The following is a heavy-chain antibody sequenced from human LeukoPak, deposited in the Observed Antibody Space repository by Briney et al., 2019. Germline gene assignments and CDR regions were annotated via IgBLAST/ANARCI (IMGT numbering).Heavy chain of an antibody. CDR3: AKDGPLIVGATTSHFDH. CDR1: GFTFTSYA. Sequence: GGSLRLSCAASGFTFTSYAMSWVRQAPGKGLEWVSVISRSGGSTNYADSVKGRFTISRDNSKNTLYLQMSSLRAEDTAVYYCAKDGPLIVGATTSHFDHWGQGTLVTVSS. V-gene: IGHV3-23*01. J-gene: IGHJ4*02. CDR2: ISRSGGST. D-gene: IGHD1-26*01.